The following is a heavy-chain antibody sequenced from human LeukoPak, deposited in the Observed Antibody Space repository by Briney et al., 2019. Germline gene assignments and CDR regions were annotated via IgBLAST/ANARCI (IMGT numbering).Heavy chain of an antibody. CDR3: TRYSGRTYC. Sequence: GGSLRLSCTSSGFTFATYAVSWFRQAPGKGLERVACSRSKTLGGTTEYAASVKGRFTISRDESKSIAYLRMNSLKTEDTAEYYCTRYSGRTYCWGQGRLVSVSS. CDR2: SRSKTLGGTT. D-gene: IGHD5-18*01. V-gene: IGHV3-49*03. J-gene: IGHJ4*02. CDR1: GFTFATYA.